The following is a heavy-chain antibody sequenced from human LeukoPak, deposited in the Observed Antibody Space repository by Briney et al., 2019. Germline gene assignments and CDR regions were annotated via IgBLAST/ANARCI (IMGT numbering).Heavy chain of an antibody. D-gene: IGHD3-22*01. CDR1: GYSISSGYY. Sequence: KPSETLSLTCAVSGYSISSGYYWGWIRQPPGKGLEWIGSIYHSGSTYYNPSLKSRVAISVDTSKNQFSLKLSSVTAADTAVYYCARYLVRGYHLDYWGQGTLVTVSS. V-gene: IGHV4-38-2*01. J-gene: IGHJ4*02. CDR2: IYHSGST. CDR3: ARYLVRGYHLDY.